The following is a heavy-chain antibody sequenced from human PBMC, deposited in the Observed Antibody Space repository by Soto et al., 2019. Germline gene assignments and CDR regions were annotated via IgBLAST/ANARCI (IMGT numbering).Heavy chain of an antibody. J-gene: IGHJ5*02. D-gene: IGHD6-13*01. V-gene: IGHV1-3*01. Sequence: ASVKVSCKASGYTFSSYGIHWVRQAPGQRLEWMGWINAANGDTKYSPKFQGRVTITRDTSASTAYMELSSLRSEDTAVYYCVRRHVSATGIDWFDPWGQGTLVTVSS. CDR1: GYTFSSYG. CDR2: INAANGDT. CDR3: VRRHVSATGIDWFDP.